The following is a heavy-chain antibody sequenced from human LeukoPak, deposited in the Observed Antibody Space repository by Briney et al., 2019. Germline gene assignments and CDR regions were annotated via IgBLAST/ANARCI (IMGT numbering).Heavy chain of an antibody. V-gene: IGHV3-33*06. J-gene: IGHJ4*02. CDR1: GFTFSRYG. Sequence: PGGSLRPSCTASGFTFSRYGMHWVRQGPGKGLEWAATIWYDGSNEYYAASVKGRFTISRDNSKNTLFLQMNTLRADDTAVYYCAKEQTGSSPAPFGYWGQGTLVTVSS. CDR2: IWYDGSNE. D-gene: IGHD2-15*01. CDR3: AKEQTGSSPAPFGY.